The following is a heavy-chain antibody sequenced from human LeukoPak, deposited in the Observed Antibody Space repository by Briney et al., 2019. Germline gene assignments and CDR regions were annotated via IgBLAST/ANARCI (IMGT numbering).Heavy chain of an antibody. V-gene: IGHV4-39*07. CDR3: TRDLGNWDIDY. CDR1: GGSISSGHYY. Sequence: SETLSLTCTVSGGSISSGHYYWGWVRQPPGKGLEWVGSIHSNGNTYYSPSLRSRLSISKDTSKNQFSLNLSSLTAADTAVYYCTRDLGNWDIDYWGQGILVTVSS. J-gene: IGHJ4*02. D-gene: IGHD7-27*01. CDR2: IHSNGNT.